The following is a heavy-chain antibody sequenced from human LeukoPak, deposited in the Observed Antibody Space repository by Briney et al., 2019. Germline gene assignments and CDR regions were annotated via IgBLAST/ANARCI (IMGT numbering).Heavy chain of an antibody. J-gene: IGHJ6*03. CDR3: ARGRDIVVVPSTNDDYYMDV. V-gene: IGHV3-21*01. D-gene: IGHD2-15*01. Sequence: GGSLRLSCAASGFTLSSYSMNWVRQAPGKGLEWVSSISSSSSYIYYADSVKGRFTISRDNAKNSLYLQMNSLRAEDTAVYYCARGRDIVVVPSTNDDYYMDVWGKGTTVTVSS. CDR1: GFTLSSYS. CDR2: ISSSSSYI.